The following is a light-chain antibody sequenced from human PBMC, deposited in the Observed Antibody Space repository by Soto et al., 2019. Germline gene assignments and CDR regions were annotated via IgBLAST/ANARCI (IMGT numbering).Light chain of an antibody. Sequence: EIVLTQSPATLSLSPGARTTLSCRASQSVSSYLAWYQQKPGKAPRLLIYDAFNMAHGVPARFSGGGSGTDFTLTISSLEPEDFAVYYCQQRSSWLPLTFGGGTKVVIK. CDR2: DAF. CDR1: QSVSSY. J-gene: IGKJ4*01. V-gene: IGKV3-11*01. CDR3: QQRSSWLPLT.